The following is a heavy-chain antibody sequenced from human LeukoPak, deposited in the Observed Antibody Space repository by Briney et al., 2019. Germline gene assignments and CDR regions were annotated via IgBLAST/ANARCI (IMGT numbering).Heavy chain of an antibody. Sequence: GGSLRLSCAASGFTFSSYVMHWVRQAPGKGLEWVAVISYDGSNKYYADSVKGRFTISRDNSKNTLYLQMNSLRAEDTAVYYCARESLSSRRWLQLTWRFSSEFDYWGQGTLVTVSS. CDR3: ARESLSSRRWLQLTWRFSSEFDY. J-gene: IGHJ4*02. D-gene: IGHD5-24*01. V-gene: IGHV3-30*04. CDR1: GFTFSSYV. CDR2: ISYDGSNK.